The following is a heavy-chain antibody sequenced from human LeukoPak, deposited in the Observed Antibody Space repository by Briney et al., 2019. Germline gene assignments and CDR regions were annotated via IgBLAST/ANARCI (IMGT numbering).Heavy chain of an antibody. V-gene: IGHV4-39*01. CDR1: DGSFSSNNYY. CDR2: IYYSGST. CDR3: AGYLGGPLSSLSSGSFDY. Sequence: SETLSLTCTVSDGSFSSNNYYWGWIRQPPGKGLGWLGSIYYSGSTYYNPSLKSRVTISIDTSKNRFSLRLNSVTAADAAVYYCAGYLGGPLSSLSSGSFDYWGQGILVTVSS. J-gene: IGHJ4*02. D-gene: IGHD5-18*01.